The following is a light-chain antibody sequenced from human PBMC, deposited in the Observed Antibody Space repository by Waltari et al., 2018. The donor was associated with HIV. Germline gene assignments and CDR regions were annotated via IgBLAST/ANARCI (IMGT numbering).Light chain of an antibody. Sequence: QSALTPPASVSGSPGQSIPLPCTGTSSNVGRDDLVSWYQQHPGEAPKLIIYEVTKRPSGVSNRFSGSKSGNTASLTISGLQAEDEADYYCCSCPRSGIRYVFGTGTKVTVL. V-gene: IGLV2-23*02. CDR2: EVT. CDR1: SSNVGRDDL. CDR3: CSCPRSGIRYV. J-gene: IGLJ1*01.